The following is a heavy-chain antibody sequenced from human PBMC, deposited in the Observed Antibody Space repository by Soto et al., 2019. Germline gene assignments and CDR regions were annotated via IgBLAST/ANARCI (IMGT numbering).Heavy chain of an antibody. D-gene: IGHD3-10*01. CDR2: ISHTGST. CDR1: GGSITSGNSYS. J-gene: IGHJ5*02. Sequence: LSLTCAVSGGSITSGNSYSWSWIRQPPGKGLEWIGSISHTGSTSYNPSLRSRLTMSVDKSKNQFSLRLSSVTAADMAVYYCARAVAPYFGTWFDPWGQGILVTVSS. V-gene: IGHV4-30-2*01. CDR3: ARAVAPYFGTWFDP.